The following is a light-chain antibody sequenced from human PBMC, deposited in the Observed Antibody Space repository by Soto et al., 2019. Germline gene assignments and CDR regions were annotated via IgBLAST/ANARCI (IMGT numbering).Light chain of an antibody. J-gene: IGKJ4*01. CDR2: RAS. CDR3: QQYGSSPLT. V-gene: IGKV3-20*01. CDR1: QSFSSSY. Sequence: EIVMRQSPATLSVSPGERATLSCRASQSFSSSYLAWYQQKPGQAPKVLIYRASSRATGIPDRFSGSGSGTDFTLTISRLEPEDFAVYYCQQYGSSPLTFGGGTKVDIK.